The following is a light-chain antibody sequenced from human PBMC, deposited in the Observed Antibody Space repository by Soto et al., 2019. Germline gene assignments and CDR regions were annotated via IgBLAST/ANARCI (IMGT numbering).Light chain of an antibody. CDR3: QQRSNSPIT. V-gene: IGKV3-11*01. Sequence: MVVTQAPATLSLSPWEGATLSCRASQSVSSYLAWYQQKPGQAPRLXIYDASNRATGIPARFSGSGSGTDFTLTISSLEPEDFAVYYCQQRSNSPITFGQGTRLEIK. CDR2: DAS. CDR1: QSVSSY. J-gene: IGKJ5*01.